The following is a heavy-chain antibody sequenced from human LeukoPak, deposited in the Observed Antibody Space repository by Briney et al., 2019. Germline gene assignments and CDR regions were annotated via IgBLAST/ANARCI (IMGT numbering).Heavy chain of an antibody. J-gene: IGHJ4*02. V-gene: IGHV3-64*01. D-gene: IGHD3-9*01. Sequence: GGSLRLSCAASGFTFSSYAIHWVRQAPGKGLEYVSAISSNGGSTYYANSVKGRFTISRDNSKNTLYLQMGSLRAEDMAVYYCARGTDYDILTGPDYWGQGTLVTVSS. CDR3: ARGTDYDILTGPDY. CDR1: GFTFSSYA. CDR2: ISSNGGST.